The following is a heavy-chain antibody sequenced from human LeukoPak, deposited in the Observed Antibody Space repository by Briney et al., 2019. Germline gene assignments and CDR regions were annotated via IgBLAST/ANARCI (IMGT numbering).Heavy chain of an antibody. Sequence: GGSLGLSCAASGFTFSSLAMGWVRQAPGKGLEWVSVISDSGGTTYYADSVKGRFTISRDNSRSTLYLQLNSLRVEDTAVYYCAKDARRSSGWYFFDHWGQGTLVTVSS. CDR2: ISDSGGTT. J-gene: IGHJ4*02. D-gene: IGHD6-19*01. V-gene: IGHV3-23*01. CDR3: AKDARRSSGWYFFDH. CDR1: GFTFSSLA.